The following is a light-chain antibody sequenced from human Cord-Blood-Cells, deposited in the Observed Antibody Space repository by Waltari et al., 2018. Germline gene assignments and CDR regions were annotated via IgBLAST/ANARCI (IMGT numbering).Light chain of an antibody. CDR3: CSYAGSYTVV. J-gene: IGLJ2*01. V-gene: IGLV2-11*01. CDR1: SSVVGGYNY. CDR2: DVS. Sequence: QSALTQPRSVSGSPGQSVTIPCTGTSSVVGGYNYVSWYQQPPGKAPKLMIDDVSKPASGVRDLFSRSKSGNTASLTISGLQAEDEADYYCCSYAGSYTVVFGGGTKLTVL.